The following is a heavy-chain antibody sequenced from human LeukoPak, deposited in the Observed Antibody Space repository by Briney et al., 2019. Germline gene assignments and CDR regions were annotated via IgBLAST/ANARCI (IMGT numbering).Heavy chain of an antibody. Sequence: GRSLRLSCAASRFXFSNYAMHWVRQAPGKGLEWVALVSYDGSNKYYADSVEGRFTISRDNSKNTLYLQMNSLRPEDTAVYYCARDQGFRYGMDVWGQGTTVTVSS. CDR3: ARDQGFRYGMDV. CDR1: RFXFSNYA. J-gene: IGHJ6*02. CDR2: VSYDGSNK. V-gene: IGHV3-30-3*01.